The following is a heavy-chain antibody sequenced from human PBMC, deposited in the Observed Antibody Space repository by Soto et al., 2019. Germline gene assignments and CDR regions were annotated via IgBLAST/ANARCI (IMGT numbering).Heavy chain of an antibody. CDR3: ARLGLFDTAMVDY. Sequence: QLQLQESGPGLVKPSETLSLTCTVSGGSISSSSYYWGWIRQPPGKGLEWIGSIYYSGSTYYNPSLKSRVPISVDTSKNQFSLKLSSVTAADTAVYYCARLGLFDTAMVDYWGQGTLVTVSS. D-gene: IGHD5-18*01. CDR1: GGSISSSSYY. V-gene: IGHV4-39*01. CDR2: IYYSGST. J-gene: IGHJ4*02.